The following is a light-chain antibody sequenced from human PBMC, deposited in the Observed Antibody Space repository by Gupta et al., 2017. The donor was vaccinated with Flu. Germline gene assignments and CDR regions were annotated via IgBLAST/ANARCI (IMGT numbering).Light chain of an antibody. CDR2: GPS. Sequence: EIVLTQSPATLYVSPGESATLSCRASHSIDSNLAWYQQKPGQTPRLLIYGPSTRATGVPARFTIIGSGTEVTLTISSLQSEDFAVYYCQQYYIYPRRSFGQPYSFGQGTNLEIK. J-gene: IGKJ2*03. V-gene: IGKV3-15*01. CDR3: QQYYIYPRRSFGQPYS. CDR1: HSIDSN.